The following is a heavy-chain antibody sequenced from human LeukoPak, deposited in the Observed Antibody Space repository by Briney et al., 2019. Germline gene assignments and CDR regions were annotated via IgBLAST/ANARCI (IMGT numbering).Heavy chain of an antibody. D-gene: IGHD3-3*01. CDR1: GGSLSSGGYS. Sequence: PSETLSLTCAVSGGSLSSGGYSWSWIRQPPGKGLEWIGYIYHSGSTYYNPSLKSRVTISVDRSKNQFSLKLSSVTAADTAVYYCASRRFLEWLAFDYWGQGTLVTVSS. J-gene: IGHJ4*02. V-gene: IGHV4-30-2*01. CDR3: ASRRFLEWLAFDY. CDR2: IYHSGST.